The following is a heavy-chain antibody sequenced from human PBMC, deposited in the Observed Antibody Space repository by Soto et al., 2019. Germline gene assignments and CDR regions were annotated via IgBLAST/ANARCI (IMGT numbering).Heavy chain of an antibody. CDR3: ARGRGVLHF. CDR1: GGSNSSGDNY. J-gene: IGHJ4*02. CDR2: IFSSGIT. Sequence: QVQLHESGPGLVRPLQTLSLTCSVSGGSNSSGDNYGNWLRQTPAKGLEWIGFIFSSGITYYNPSLKSRVSMSVDMSKNQFALTLTSVTDADTAVYFCARGRGVLHFWGQGTLVTVSS. D-gene: IGHD2-8*01. V-gene: IGHV4-30-4*01.